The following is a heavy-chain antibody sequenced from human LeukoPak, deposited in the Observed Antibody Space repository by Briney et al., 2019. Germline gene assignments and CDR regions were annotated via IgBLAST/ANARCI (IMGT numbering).Heavy chain of an antibody. CDR3: AREERYIVVVHAFDI. CDR1: GFTFSSYA. D-gene: IGHD2-2*01. V-gene: IGHV3-30-3*01. CDR2: ISYDGSNK. Sequence: PGGSLRLSCAASGFTFSSYAMHWVRQAPGKGLEWVAVISYDGSNKYYADSVKGRFTISRDNSKNTLYLQMNSLRAEDTAVYYCAREERYIVVVHAFDIWGRGTMVTVSS. J-gene: IGHJ3*02.